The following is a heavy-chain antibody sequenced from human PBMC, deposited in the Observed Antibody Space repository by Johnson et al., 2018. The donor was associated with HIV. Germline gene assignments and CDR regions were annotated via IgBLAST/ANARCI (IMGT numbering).Heavy chain of an antibody. D-gene: IGHD5-24*01. V-gene: IGHV3-66*01. CDR2: LFSGGTT. Sequence: VQLVESGGGLVQPGGPLRLSCAASGFTVSSNYMSWVRQAPGKGLEWVSVLFSGGTTYYADSVKGRFTISRANSKNTRFLQMNSMRAEDTAVYYCARACRDGYTCEAFDIWGQGTMVTVSS. J-gene: IGHJ3*02. CDR3: ARACRDGYTCEAFDI. CDR1: GFTVSSNY.